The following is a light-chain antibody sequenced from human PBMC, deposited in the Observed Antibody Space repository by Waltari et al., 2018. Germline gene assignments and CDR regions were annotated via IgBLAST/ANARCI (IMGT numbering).Light chain of an antibody. J-gene: IGKJ1*01. CDR1: QSVSSS. CDR2: GAS. CDR3: LQRSNWPTWT. V-gene: IGKV3-15*01. Sequence: EIVMTQSPATLSLSPGERATLSCRASQSVSSSLAWYQQKPGQAPRLLIYGASSRATGIPDRFSGSGSGTDFTLTISSLEPEDVAVYYCLQRSNWPTWTFGQGTKVEIK.